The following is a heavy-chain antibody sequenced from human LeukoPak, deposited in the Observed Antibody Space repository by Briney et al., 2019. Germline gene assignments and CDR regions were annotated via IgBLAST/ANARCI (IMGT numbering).Heavy chain of an antibody. J-gene: IGHJ6*02. CDR2: IISSSRYI. CDR1: GFTFSSYS. Sequence: VESLRLSCAASGFTFSSYSMNWVRQAPGKGLEWVSSIISSSRYIYYADSVKGRFTISRDNAKNSLYLQMNSLRAEDTAVYYCARDGKSDSSGWREYYYYYGMDVWGQGTTVTVSS. D-gene: IGHD6-19*01. V-gene: IGHV3-21*01. CDR3: ARDGKSDSSGWREYYYYYGMDV.